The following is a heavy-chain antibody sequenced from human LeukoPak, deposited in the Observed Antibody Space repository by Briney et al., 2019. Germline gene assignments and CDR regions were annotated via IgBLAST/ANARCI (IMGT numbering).Heavy chain of an antibody. V-gene: IGHV3-74*01. CDR2: INGDGSTT. J-gene: IGHJ4*02. D-gene: IGHD1-26*01. CDR3: AGGRASYGLWDS. CDR1: GFTFSNYW. Sequence: GGSLRLSCAASGFTFSNYWMHWVRQAPGKGLVWVSRINGDGSTTNYADSVKGRFTISRDNAKNTLYLQMNSLRAEDTAVYYCAGGRASYGLWDSWGQGTLVTVSS.